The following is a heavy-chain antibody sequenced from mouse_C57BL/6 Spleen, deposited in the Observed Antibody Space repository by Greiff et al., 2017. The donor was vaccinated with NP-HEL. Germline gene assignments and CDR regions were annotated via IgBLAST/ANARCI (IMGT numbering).Heavy chain of an antibody. CDR1: GYTFTDYE. CDR2: IDPETGGT. J-gene: IGHJ2*01. CDR3: AIEITTVVGD. Sequence: QVQLQQSGAELVRPGASVTLSCKASGYTFTDYEMHWVKQTPVHGLEWIGAIDPETGGTAYNQKFKGKAILTADKSSSTAYMELCSLTSEDSAVYYCAIEITTVVGDWGQGTTLTVSS. V-gene: IGHV1-15*01. D-gene: IGHD1-1*01.